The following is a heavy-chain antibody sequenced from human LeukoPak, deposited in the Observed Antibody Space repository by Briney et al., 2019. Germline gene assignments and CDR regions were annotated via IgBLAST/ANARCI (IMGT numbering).Heavy chain of an antibody. D-gene: IGHD3-16*01. Sequence: SETLSLTCTVSGGSISSGSYYWSWIRQPAGKGLEWIGRIYTSGSTNYNPSLKSRVTMSVDTSKNQFSLKLSSVTAADTAVYYCARLHYDSYYYYYMDVWGKGTTVTISS. CDR2: IYTSGST. J-gene: IGHJ6*03. V-gene: IGHV4-61*02. CDR3: ARLHYDSYYYYYMDV. CDR1: GGSISSGSYY.